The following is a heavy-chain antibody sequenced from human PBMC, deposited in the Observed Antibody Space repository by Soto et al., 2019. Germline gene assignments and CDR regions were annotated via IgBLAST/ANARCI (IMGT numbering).Heavy chain of an antibody. D-gene: IGHD1-7*01. Sequence: QLQLQESGPGLVKPSETLSLTCTVSGGSISSSSYYWGWIRQPPGRGLEWIGSIYYSGSTYYNPSLKSRVTISVDTSKNQFSLKLSSVTAADTAGEYCARLGNWNYVGVDPGGQGTLVTVSS. CDR1: GGSISSSSYY. CDR2: IYYSGST. CDR3: ARLGNWNYVGVDP. J-gene: IGHJ5*02. V-gene: IGHV4-39*01.